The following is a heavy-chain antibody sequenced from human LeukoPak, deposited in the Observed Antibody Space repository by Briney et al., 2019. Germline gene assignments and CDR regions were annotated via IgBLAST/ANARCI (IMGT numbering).Heavy chain of an antibody. J-gene: IGHJ4*02. CDR3: ARGPRRSWFGTIQAVDY. CDR2: INPNSGGT. D-gene: IGHD3-10*01. V-gene: IGHV1-2*02. CDR1: GYTFTGYY. Sequence: ASVKVCCKASGYTFTGYYMHWVRQAPGQGLEWMGWINPNSGGTNYAQKFQGRVTMTRDTSISTAYMELSRLRSDDTAVYYCARGPRRSWFGTIQAVDYWGQGTLVTVSS.